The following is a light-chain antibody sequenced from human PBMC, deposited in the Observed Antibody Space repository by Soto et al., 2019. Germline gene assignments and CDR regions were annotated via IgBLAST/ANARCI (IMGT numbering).Light chain of an antibody. CDR2: GAA. CDR1: QSVSGN. V-gene: IGKV3-15*01. Sequence: EIEMTQSPATLTVSSGERATLSCGASQSVSGNLAWYQQRLGQAPRILIYGAATRAAGIPARFRGSESGTEFTLTISSLQSEDFAVYYCQQYHKRPYTFGQGTKLEI. CDR3: QQYHKRPYT. J-gene: IGKJ2*01.